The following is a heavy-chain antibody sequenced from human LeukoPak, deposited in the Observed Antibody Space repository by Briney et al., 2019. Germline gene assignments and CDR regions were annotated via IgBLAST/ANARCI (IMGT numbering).Heavy chain of an antibody. CDR1: GFTFSSYW. D-gene: IGHD6-19*01. CDR2: IKQDGSKK. V-gene: IGHV3-7*03. CDR3: AKDSPGGSGWYGYPDY. J-gene: IGHJ4*02. Sequence: GGSLRLSCAASGFTFSSYWMGWARQAPGKGLEWVANIKQDGSKKYYVDSVKGRFTISRDNAQNSLYLQMNSLRAEDTAVYYCAKDSPGGSGWYGYPDYWGQGTLVTVSS.